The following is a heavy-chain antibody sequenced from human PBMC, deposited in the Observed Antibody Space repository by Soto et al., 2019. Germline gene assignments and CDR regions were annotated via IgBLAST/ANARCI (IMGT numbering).Heavy chain of an antibody. CDR3: AREWFEEFLYYFDY. CDR1: GYTFINYG. CDR2: ISAYNGNT. V-gene: IGHV1-18*01. J-gene: IGHJ4*02. D-gene: IGHD3-10*01. Sequence: QVQLVQSGAELKKPGASVKVSCKASGYTFINYGINWVRQAPGQGLEWMGWISAYNGNTNYAQKLQGRVTMTTDTSTSTAYMELRSLRSDDTAVYFCAREWFEEFLYYFDYWGQGTLVTVSS.